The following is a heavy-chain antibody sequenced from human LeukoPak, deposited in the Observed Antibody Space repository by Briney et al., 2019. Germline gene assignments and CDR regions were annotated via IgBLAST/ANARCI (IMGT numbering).Heavy chain of an antibody. CDR2: INHSGST. V-gene: IGHV4-34*01. CDR1: GGSFSGYY. Sequence: NASETLSLTCAVYGGSFSGYYWSWIRQPPGKGLEWIGEINHSGSTNYNPSLKSRVTISVDTSKNQFSLRLSSVTAADTAVYYCARGLMTTGRSNFDYWGQGTLVTVSS. CDR3: ARGLMTTGRSNFDY. J-gene: IGHJ4*02. D-gene: IGHD3-10*01.